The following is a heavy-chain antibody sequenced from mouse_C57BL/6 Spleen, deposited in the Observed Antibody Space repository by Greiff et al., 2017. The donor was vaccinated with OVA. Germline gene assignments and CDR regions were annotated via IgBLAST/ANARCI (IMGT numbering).Heavy chain of an antibody. J-gene: IGHJ2*01. V-gene: IGHV3-6*01. CDR1: GYSITSGYY. D-gene: IGHD2-4*01. CDR3: ARAGLRLDY. Sequence: DVKLQESGPGLVKPPQSLSLTCSVTGYSITSGYYWNWIRPFPGNKLEWMGYISYVGSNNENPSLKNRISITRDTSKNQFFLKLNSVTTEDTAPYYCARAGLRLDYWGQGTTLTVSS. CDR2: ISYVGSN.